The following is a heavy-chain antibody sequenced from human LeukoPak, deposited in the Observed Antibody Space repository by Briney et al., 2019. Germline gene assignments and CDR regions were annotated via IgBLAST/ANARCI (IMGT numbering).Heavy chain of an antibody. CDR2: ISGRGRSI. Sequence: GGSLRLSCAASGFTFSDYHMSWIRQAPEKGLEWVSDISGRGRSIYYADSVKGRFAISRDNAKNSLYLQMNSLRAEDTAVYYCARGSSPSDHWGQGTLVTVSS. J-gene: IGHJ4*02. V-gene: IGHV3-11*01. CDR3: ARGSSPSDH. CDR1: GFTFSDYH.